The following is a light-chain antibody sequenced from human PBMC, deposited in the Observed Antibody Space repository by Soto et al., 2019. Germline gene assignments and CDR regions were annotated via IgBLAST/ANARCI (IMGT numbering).Light chain of an antibody. CDR1: QTIINY. V-gene: IGKV1-39*01. CDR2: AAS. J-gene: IGKJ1*01. CDR3: QQSYSTPRT. Sequence: DIQMTQSPSSLSASVGDRVTITCRASQTIINYLNWYQQKPGKAPKLLIYAASTLQSGVPSRFSRSGSRTDFTLSIGSLQPEDFATYYCQQSYSTPRTFGQGTKVDIK.